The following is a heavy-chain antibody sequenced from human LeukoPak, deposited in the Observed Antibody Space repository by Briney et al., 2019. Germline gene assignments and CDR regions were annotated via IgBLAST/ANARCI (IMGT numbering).Heavy chain of an antibody. J-gene: IGHJ4*02. CDR2: VHYSGTT. CDR3: ARGGRSGSYTYYFDY. Sequence: AAETLSLTCTVSGGTISGYYWSWIRQPPGEGLEWLGYVHYSGTTNYTPSLKSRVTISVDSSKKQFSLKLTSVTAADTAVYYCARGGRSGSYTYYFDYWGLGSLVTVSS. V-gene: IGHV4-59*01. CDR1: GGTISGYY. D-gene: IGHD1-26*01.